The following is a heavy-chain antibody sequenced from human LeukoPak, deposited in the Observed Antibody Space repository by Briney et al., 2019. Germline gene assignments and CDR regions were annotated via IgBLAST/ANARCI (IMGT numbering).Heavy chain of an antibody. D-gene: IGHD3-10*01. CDR2: ITSDGGTS. Sequence: PGGSLRLSCSASGFIFSSSAMHWVRQAPGNGLEYVPSITSDGGTSYYADSVRGRFTVSRDNSKDTLYLQMTSLRPEDTAVYYCVKDLAGSGDYWGQGTLVTVSS. J-gene: IGHJ4*02. V-gene: IGHV3-64D*06. CDR1: GFIFSSSA. CDR3: VKDLAGSGDY.